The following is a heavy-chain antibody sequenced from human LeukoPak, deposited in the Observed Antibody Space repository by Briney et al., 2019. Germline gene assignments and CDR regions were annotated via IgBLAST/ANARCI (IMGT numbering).Heavy chain of an antibody. CDR2: INSDGSST. Sequence: GGSLRLSCAASGFTFSSYWMHWVRQAPGKGLVWVSRINSDGSSTSYADSVKGRSTISRDNAKNTPYLQMNSLRAEDTAVYYCARDAPWDSYIFDYWGQGTLVTVSS. D-gene: IGHD5-18*01. J-gene: IGHJ4*02. CDR1: GFTFSSYW. V-gene: IGHV3-74*01. CDR3: ARDAPWDSYIFDY.